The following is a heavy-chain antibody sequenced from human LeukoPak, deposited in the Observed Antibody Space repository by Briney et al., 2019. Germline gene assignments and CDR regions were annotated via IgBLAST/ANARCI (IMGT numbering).Heavy chain of an antibody. V-gene: IGHV1-69*13. J-gene: IGHJ6*04. CDR3: ARDLRGAYSYGAPYYYYGMDV. Sequence: GASVKVSCKAFGGTFSSYAISWVRQAPGQGLEWMGGIIPIFGTANYAQKFQGRVTITADESTSTAYMELSSLRSEDTAVYYCARDLRGAYSYGAPYYYYGMDVWGKGTTVTVSS. CDR1: GGTFSSYA. D-gene: IGHD5-18*01. CDR2: IIPIFGTA.